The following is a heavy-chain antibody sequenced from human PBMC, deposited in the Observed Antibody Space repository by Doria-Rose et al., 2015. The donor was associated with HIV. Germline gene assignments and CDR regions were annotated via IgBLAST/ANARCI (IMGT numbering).Heavy chain of an antibody. CDR1: GVSLSSPGMG. D-gene: IGHD6-13*01. J-gene: IGHJ4*02. V-gene: IGHV2-26*01. Sequence: QITLKESGPVLVKPTETLTLTCTVSGVSLSSPGMGVSWIRQPPGKVLEWLANIFSDDERSYKTSLKSRLTISRDTSKSQVFLTMTDMDTVDTATYYCARIKSSRWYHKYYFDFWGQGTLVIVSA. CDR2: IFSDDER. CDR3: ARIKSSRWYHKYYFDF.